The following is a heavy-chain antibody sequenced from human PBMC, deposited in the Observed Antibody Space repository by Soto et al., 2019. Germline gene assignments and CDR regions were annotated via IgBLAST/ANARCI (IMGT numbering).Heavy chain of an antibody. V-gene: IGHV2-5*02. CDR1: GFSLSTSGVG. CDR2: IYWDDDK. CDR3: AHRPSYCSGGSCYSGFDY. D-gene: IGHD2-15*01. Sequence: QITLKESGPTLVKPTQTLTLTCTFSGFSLSTSGVGVGWIRQPPGKALEWLALIYWDDDKRYSPSLKSRLTITKDTSKHQVVLTMTNMDPVDTATYYCAHRPSYCSGGSCYSGFDYWGQGTPVTVSS. J-gene: IGHJ4*02.